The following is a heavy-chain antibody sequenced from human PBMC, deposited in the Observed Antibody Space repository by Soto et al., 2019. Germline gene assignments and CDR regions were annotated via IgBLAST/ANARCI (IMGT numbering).Heavy chain of an antibody. CDR1: GFTFTSSA. J-gene: IGHJ6*02. CDR2: IVVGSGNT. Sequence: GASVKVSCKASGFTFTSSAVQWVRQARGQRLEWIGWIVVGSGNTNYAQKFQERVTITRDMSTSTAYMELSSLRSEDTAVYYCAATSSVGYYYYYYGMDVWGQGTTVTVSS. CDR3: AATSSVGYYYYYYGMDV. D-gene: IGHD3-10*01. V-gene: IGHV1-58*01.